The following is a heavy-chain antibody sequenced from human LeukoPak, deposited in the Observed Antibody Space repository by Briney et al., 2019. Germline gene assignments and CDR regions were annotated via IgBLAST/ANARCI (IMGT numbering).Heavy chain of an antibody. CDR2: ISYSASS. CDR1: GGSISNYY. Sequence: PSETLSLTCTVSGGSISNYYWSWIRQPPGKGLEWLGYISYSASSNYNPSLRSRVSISVDTSKNQFSLKLSSVTAADTAVYSCAGFTFFRGVITFDYWGQGTLVTVSS. V-gene: IGHV4-59*08. CDR3: AGFTFFRGVITFDY. J-gene: IGHJ4*02. D-gene: IGHD3-10*01.